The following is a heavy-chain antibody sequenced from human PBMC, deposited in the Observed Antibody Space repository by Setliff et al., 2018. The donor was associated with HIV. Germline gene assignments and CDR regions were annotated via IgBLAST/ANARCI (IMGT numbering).Heavy chain of an antibody. CDR2: INTNTGHT. J-gene: IGHJ3*02. Sequence: ASVKVSCKASGYTLSDYGIDWLRQAPGRGLEFLAWINTNTGHTTYAQGFTGRGWFVFSLDASVSTAYLEISSRKPEASALYYCARAGWCRGCHCYAGIFDIWGRVTRFTVSS. CDR3: ARAGWCRGCHCYAGIFDI. D-gene: IGHD2-21*02. V-gene: IGHV7-4-1*02. CDR1: GYTLSDYG.